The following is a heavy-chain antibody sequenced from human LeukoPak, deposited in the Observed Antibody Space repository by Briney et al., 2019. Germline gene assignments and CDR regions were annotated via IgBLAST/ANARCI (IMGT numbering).Heavy chain of an antibody. D-gene: IGHD3-10*01. CDR2: ISYDGSNK. J-gene: IGHJ5*02. CDR3: AKDPAMVRGVIIPHLNWFDP. CDR1: GFTFSSYA. V-gene: IGHV3-30-3*01. Sequence: GGSLRLSCAASGFTFSSYAMHWVRQAPGKGLEWVAVISYDGSNKYYADSVKGRFTISRDNSKNTLYLQMNSLRAEDTAVYYCAKDPAMVRGVIIPHLNWFDPWGQGTLVTVSS.